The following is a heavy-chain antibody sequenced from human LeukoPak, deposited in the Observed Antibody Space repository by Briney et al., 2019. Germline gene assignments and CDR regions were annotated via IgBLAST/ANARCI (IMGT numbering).Heavy chain of an antibody. D-gene: IGHD6-19*01. CDR3: VKGPRPDITVAHTVEN. CDR2: ISSRGDST. Sequence: GGSLRLSCAASGFIFSNYAVSWVRQVPGRGLEWVSTISSRGDSTYVADSVKGRFTISRDNSKNSLYLQMNTVRAEDTAVYYCVKGPRPDITVAHTVENWGQGTLVTVSS. V-gene: IGHV3-23*01. J-gene: IGHJ4*02. CDR1: GFIFSNYA.